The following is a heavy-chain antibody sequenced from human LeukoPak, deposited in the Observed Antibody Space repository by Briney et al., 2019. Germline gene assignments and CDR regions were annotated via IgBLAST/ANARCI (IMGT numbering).Heavy chain of an antibody. CDR1: GGSLGSGNYY. V-gene: IGHV4-61*02. D-gene: IGHD3-22*01. CDR3: AREPPTYYYDSSGYYGYYDNAFDI. Sequence: PSETLSLTCTVSGGSLGSGNYYWNWIRQPAGKGLEWIGRIYTSGSTNYNPSLKSRVTMSVDTSKNQFSLKLSSVTAADTAVYYCAREPPTYYYDSSGYYGYYDNAFDIWGQGTMVTVSS. CDR2: IYTSGST. J-gene: IGHJ3*02.